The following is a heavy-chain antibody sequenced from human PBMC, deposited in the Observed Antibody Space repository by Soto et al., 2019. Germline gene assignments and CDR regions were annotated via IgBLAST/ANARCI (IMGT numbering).Heavy chain of an antibody. J-gene: IGHJ5*02. CDR3: ARGSTEDWFDP. CDR2: INNSGST. D-gene: IGHD4-17*01. CDR1: GGSFSGYY. V-gene: IGHV4-34*01. Sequence: SETLSLTCAVYGGSFSGYYWSWIRQPPGKGLEWIGEINNSGSTNYNPSLKSRVTISVDTSKNQFSLKLSSVTAADTAVYYCARGSTEDWFDPWGQGTLVTVSS.